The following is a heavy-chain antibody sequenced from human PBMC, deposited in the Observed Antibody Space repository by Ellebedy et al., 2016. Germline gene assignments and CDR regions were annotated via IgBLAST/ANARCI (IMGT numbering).Heavy chain of an antibody. J-gene: IGHJ4*02. Sequence: GGSLRLSXAASGFTFSSYAMHWVRQAPGKGLEWVAVISYDGSNKYYADSVKGRFTISRDNSKNTLYLQMNSLRAEDTAVYYCAKGGITMIVVEPFDYWGQGTLVTVSS. CDR1: GFTFSSYA. CDR3: AKGGITMIVVEPFDY. CDR2: ISYDGSNK. D-gene: IGHD3-22*01. V-gene: IGHV3-30-3*01.